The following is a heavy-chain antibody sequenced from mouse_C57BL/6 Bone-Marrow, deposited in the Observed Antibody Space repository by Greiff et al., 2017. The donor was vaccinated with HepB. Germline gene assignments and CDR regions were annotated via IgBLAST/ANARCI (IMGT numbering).Heavy chain of an antibody. D-gene: IGHD2-12*01. V-gene: IGHV14-4*01. Sequence: EVQLQQSGAELVRPGASVKLSCTASGFNIKDDYMHWVKQRPEQGLEWIGWIDPENGDTEYASKFQGKATITADTSSNTAYLQLSSLTSEDTAVDYCTTILQYYFDYWGQGTTLTVSS. CDR2: IDPENGDT. J-gene: IGHJ2*01. CDR1: GFNIKDDY. CDR3: TTILQYYFDY.